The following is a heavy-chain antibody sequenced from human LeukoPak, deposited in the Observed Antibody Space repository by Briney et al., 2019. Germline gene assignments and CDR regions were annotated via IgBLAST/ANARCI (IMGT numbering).Heavy chain of an antibody. J-gene: IGHJ3*02. D-gene: IGHD3-10*01. CDR1: GGSISSGSYY. CDR3: ARDPSYYYGSGSYPI. V-gene: IGHV4-61*02. Sequence: PSQTLSLTCTVSGGSISSGSYYWSWIRQPAGKGLEWIGRIYTSGSTNYNPPLKSRVTISVDTSKNQFSLKLSSVTAADTAVYYCARDPSYYYGSGSYPIWGQGTMVTVSS. CDR2: IYTSGST.